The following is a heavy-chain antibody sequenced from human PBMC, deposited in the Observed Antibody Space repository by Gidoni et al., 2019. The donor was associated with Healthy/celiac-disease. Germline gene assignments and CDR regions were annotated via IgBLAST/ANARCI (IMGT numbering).Heavy chain of an antibody. CDR3: ARDSSYYDSSGLGFDY. V-gene: IGHV3-7*03. CDR1: GFTFSSYW. Sequence: EVQLVASGGGLVQPGGSLRLSCAASGFTFSSYWMSWVRQAPGKGLEWVANIKQDGSEKYYVDSVKGRFTISRDNAKNSLYLQMNSLRAEDTAVYYCARDSSYYDSSGLGFDYWGQGTLVTVSS. J-gene: IGHJ4*02. CDR2: IKQDGSEK. D-gene: IGHD3-22*01.